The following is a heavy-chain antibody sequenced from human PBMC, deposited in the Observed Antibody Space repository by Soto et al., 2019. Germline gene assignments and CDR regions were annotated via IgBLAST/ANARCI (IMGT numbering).Heavy chain of an antibody. Sequence: QVQLVESGGGVVQPGRSLRLSCAASGFTFSGYGMHWVRQAPGKGLEWVAVISYDGSNKYYADSVKGRFTISRDNSKNTLYLQMNSLRAEDTAVYYCAKDISGYDGRYYYYYGMDVWGQGTTVTVSS. CDR3: AKDISGYDGRYYYYYGMDV. D-gene: IGHD5-12*01. V-gene: IGHV3-30*18. J-gene: IGHJ6*02. CDR1: GFTFSGYG. CDR2: ISYDGSNK.